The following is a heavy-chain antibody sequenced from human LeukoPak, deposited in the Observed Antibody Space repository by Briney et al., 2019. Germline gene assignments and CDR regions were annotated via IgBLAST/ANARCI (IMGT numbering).Heavy chain of an antibody. CDR1: GFTFSSYW. D-gene: IGHD3-10*02. CDR2: IKQDGSEK. Sequence: GGSLRLSCAASGFTFSSYWMSWVRQAPGKGLEWVANIKQDGSEKYYVDSVKGRFTISRDNTTNSLYLQMNSLRAEDTAVYYCAELGITMIGGVWGKGTTVTISS. V-gene: IGHV3-7*01. J-gene: IGHJ6*04. CDR3: AELGITMIGGV.